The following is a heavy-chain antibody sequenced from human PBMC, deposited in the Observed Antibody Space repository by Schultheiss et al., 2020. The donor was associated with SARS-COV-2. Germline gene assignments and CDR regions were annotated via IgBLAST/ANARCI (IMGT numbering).Heavy chain of an antibody. CDR1: GASISSDY. D-gene: IGHD4-23*01. Sequence: SQTLSLTCTVSGASISSDYWSWIRQPPGKGLEWIGYIFYSRSDNYNPSLESRVTMSVDTSKNQFSLRLTSVTAVDTAVYYCARNGNLGAFDIWGQGTMVTVS. CDR3: ARNGNLGAFDI. V-gene: IGHV4-59*12. J-gene: IGHJ3*02. CDR2: IFYSRSD.